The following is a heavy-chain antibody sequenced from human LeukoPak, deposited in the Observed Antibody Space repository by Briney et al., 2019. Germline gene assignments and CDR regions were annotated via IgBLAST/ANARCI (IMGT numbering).Heavy chain of an antibody. Sequence: SETLSLTCTVSGGSLNSYYWSWIRQPAGKGLEWIGRIYSSGSTNFNPFLKSRVTMSLDTSKNQLSLKLTSVTAADTAVYFCARQASGYSYGYTDSWGQGTLATVSS. CDR3: ARQASGYSYGYTDS. CDR2: IYSSGST. D-gene: IGHD5-18*01. CDR1: GGSLNSYY. V-gene: IGHV4-4*07. J-gene: IGHJ5*01.